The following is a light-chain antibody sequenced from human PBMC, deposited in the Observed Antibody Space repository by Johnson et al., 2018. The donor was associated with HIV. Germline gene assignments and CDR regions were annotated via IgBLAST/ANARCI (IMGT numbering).Light chain of an antibody. Sequence: VLTQPPSVSAAPGQKVTISCSGSSSNIGNNYVSWYQQLPGTAPKLLIYDNNKRPSVIPDRFSGSKSGTSATLGITGLQTGDEADYYCGTWDSSLSSYVFGTVTKVTVL. CDR1: SSNIGNNY. J-gene: IGLJ1*01. CDR2: DNN. V-gene: IGLV1-51*01. CDR3: GTWDSSLSSYV.